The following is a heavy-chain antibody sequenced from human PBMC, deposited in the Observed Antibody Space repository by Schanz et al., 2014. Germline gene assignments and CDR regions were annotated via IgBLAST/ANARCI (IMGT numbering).Heavy chain of an antibody. CDR3: ARLDSSSWYPRY. CDR2: ISSSGSYT. V-gene: IGHV3-11*05. J-gene: IGHJ4*02. Sequence: QVQLVESGGGLVKPGGSLRLSCAASGFTFSDYYMSWIRQAPGKGLEWVSYISSSGSYTNYADSVKGRFTTSRDNGKKSMYLQMNSLRAEDTAVYYCARLDSSSWYPRYWGQGTQVTVSS. CDR1: GFTFSDYY. D-gene: IGHD6-13*01.